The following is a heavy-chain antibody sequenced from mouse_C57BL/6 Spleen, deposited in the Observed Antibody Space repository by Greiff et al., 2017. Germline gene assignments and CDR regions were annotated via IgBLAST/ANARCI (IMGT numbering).Heavy chain of an antibody. Sequence: EVKLVESGGGLVKPGGSLKLSCAASGFTFSDYGMHWVRQAPEKVLEWVAYISSGSSTIYYADTVKGRFTISRDNAKNTLFLQMTSLRSEDTAMYYCAREDYGSAYAMDYWGQGASVTVSS. CDR2: ISSGSSTI. CDR3: AREDYGSAYAMDY. D-gene: IGHD1-1*01. J-gene: IGHJ4*01. CDR1: GFTFSDYG. V-gene: IGHV5-17*01.